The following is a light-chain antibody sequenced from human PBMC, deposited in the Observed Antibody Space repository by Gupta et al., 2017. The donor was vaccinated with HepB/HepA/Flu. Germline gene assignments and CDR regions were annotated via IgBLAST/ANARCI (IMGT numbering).Light chain of an antibody. V-gene: IGKV1-39*01. J-gene: IGKJ2*01. Sequence: IQMTQSPSSLSASVGDRVTITCRASQIIDRYLNGNQQKPGKAPKVLIYGASSMESGVPSRSSGSGSGTDFTLTISNVQPEDFATYYCPQSFSIAFTFGKGTKLEIK. CDR2: GAS. CDR3: PQSFSIAFT. CDR1: QIIDRY.